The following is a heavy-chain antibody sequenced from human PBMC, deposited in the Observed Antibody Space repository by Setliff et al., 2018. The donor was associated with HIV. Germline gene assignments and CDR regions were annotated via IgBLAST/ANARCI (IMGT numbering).Heavy chain of an antibody. D-gene: IGHD3-3*01. V-gene: IGHV4-34*01. CDR1: FTGYY. CDR2: TT. Sequence: FTGYYMHWVRQAPGQGLEWMGTTNQNPSLSSRVTISVDPSKNQFSLKLSSVTAADTAVYYCARVRNYNFWSGYLDYWGQGTLVTVSS. CDR3: ARVRNYNFWSGYLDY. J-gene: IGHJ4*02.